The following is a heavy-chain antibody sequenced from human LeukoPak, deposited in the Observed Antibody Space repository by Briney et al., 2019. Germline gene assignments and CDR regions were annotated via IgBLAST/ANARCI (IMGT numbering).Heavy chain of an antibody. D-gene: IGHD6-6*01. J-gene: IGHJ4*02. V-gene: IGHV1-8*01. CDR1: GYTFTSYD. CDR2: MNPNSGST. CDR3: ASLAPRYSSSPRRGFDY. Sequence: ASVKVSCKASGYTFTSYDINWVRQAAGQGLEWMGWMNPNSGSTVYAQRFQGRVTMTRNTSISTAYMEVSRLRYEDTAVYYCASLAPRYSSSPRRGFDYWGQGTLVTVSS.